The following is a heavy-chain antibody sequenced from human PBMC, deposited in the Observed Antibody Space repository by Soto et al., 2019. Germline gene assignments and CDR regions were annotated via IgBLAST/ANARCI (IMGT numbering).Heavy chain of an antibody. J-gene: IGHJ3*02. D-gene: IGHD2-15*01. Sequence: ASVKVSCKASGYTFTGYYMHWVRQAPGQGLEWMGWINPNSGGTNYAQKFQGWVTMTRDTSINTAYMELSRLRSDDTAVYYCARGDIVVVVAATLAFDIWGQGTMVTVSS. CDR2: INPNSGGT. V-gene: IGHV1-2*04. CDR1: GYTFTGYY. CDR3: ARGDIVVVVAATLAFDI.